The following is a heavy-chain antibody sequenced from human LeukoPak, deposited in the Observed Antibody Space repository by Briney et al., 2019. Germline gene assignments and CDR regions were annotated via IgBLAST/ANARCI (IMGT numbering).Heavy chain of an antibody. CDR2: IYIGGST. Sequence: GGSLRLSCVASGFTVSSTYMSWVRQAPGKGLEWVSVIYIGGSTYYADSVKGRFTISRDNSKNTLYLQMNSLRSDDTAVYYCARDLGSRVGSLDSWGQGTLVTVSS. CDR1: GFTVSSTY. CDR3: ARDLGSRVGSLDS. D-gene: IGHD1-26*01. J-gene: IGHJ4*02. V-gene: IGHV3-53*05.